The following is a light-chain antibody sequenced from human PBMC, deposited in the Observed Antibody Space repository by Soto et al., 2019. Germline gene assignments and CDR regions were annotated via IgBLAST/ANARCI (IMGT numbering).Light chain of an antibody. Sequence: QSVLTQPASVSGSPGQSITISCAGTSSDVGGYNYVSWYQQCPGKAPKVMIYDVINRPSGVSNRFSGSKSGNTASLTISGLQAEDEADYYCSSYTSSDTPVFGGGTKLTVL. CDR2: DVI. CDR1: SSDVGGYNY. V-gene: IGLV2-14*01. CDR3: SSYTSSDTPV. J-gene: IGLJ2*01.